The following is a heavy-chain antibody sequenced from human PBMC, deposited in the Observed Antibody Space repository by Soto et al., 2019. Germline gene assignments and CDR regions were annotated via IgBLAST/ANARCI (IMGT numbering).Heavy chain of an antibody. D-gene: IGHD4-17*01. CDR1: GGTFSSYT. V-gene: IGHV1-69*02. Sequence: QVQLVQSGAEVKKPGSSVKVSCKASGGTFSSYTISWVRQAPGQGREWMGRIIPILGIANYAQKFQGRVTITADKSTSTAYMELSSLRSEDTAVYYYARSTTVVTPRWFDPWGQGTLVTVSS. J-gene: IGHJ5*02. CDR2: IIPILGIA. CDR3: ARSTTVVTPRWFDP.